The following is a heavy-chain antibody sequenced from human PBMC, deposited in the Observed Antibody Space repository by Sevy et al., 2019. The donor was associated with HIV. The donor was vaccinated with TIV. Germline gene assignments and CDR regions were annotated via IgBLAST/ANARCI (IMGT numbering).Heavy chain of an antibody. D-gene: IGHD6-19*01. CDR3: ARDSGIAVAGSMDV. CDR2: IIPILGIE. CDR1: GGTFSCYA. Sequence: ASVKVSCKASGGTFSCYAISWVRQAPGQGLEWMGRIIPILGIENYAQKFQGRVTITADKSTSTAYMELSSLRSEDTAVYYCARDSGIAVAGSMDVWGQGTTVTVSS. J-gene: IGHJ6*02. V-gene: IGHV1-69*04.